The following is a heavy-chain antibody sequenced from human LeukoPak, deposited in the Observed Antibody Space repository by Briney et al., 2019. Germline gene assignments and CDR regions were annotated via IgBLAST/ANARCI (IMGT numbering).Heavy chain of an antibody. CDR1: GGSISSYY. Sequence: PSETLSLTCTVSGGSISSYYWSWIRQPPGKGLEWIGYIYYSGSTNYNPSLKSRVTISVDTSKNQFSLKLSSVTAADTAVYYCARLYYDSSGYYIRYWYFDLWGRGTLVTVSA. J-gene: IGHJ2*01. CDR3: ARLYYDSSGYYIRYWYFDL. CDR2: IYYSGST. D-gene: IGHD3-22*01. V-gene: IGHV4-59*08.